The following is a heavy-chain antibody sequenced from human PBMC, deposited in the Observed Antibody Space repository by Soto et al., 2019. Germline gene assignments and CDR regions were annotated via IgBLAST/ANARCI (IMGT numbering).Heavy chain of an antibody. D-gene: IGHD3-10*01. J-gene: IGHJ4*02. Sequence: GSLRLSCAASGFTFSTYWMHWVRQAPGKGLVWVSRINYDGSSTDYADSVKGRFTISRDNAKNTLYLQMNTLTAEDTAVYYCTRGPRPTSVGTGAYWGQGTLVTVSS. CDR2: INYDGSST. CDR1: GFTFSTYW. V-gene: IGHV3-74*01. CDR3: TRGPRPTSVGTGAY.